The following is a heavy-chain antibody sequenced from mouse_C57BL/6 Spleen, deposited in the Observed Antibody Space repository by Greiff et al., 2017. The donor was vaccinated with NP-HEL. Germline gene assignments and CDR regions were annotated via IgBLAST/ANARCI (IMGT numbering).Heavy chain of an antibody. CDR3: ARGGYGNLYYFDY. CDR2: IYPGDGDT. CDR1: GYAFSSYW. J-gene: IGHJ2*01. Sequence: VQLQQSGAELVKPGASVKTSCKASGYAFSSYWMNWVKQRPGKGLEWIGQIYPGDGDTNYNGKFKGKATLTADKSSSTAYMQLSSLTSEDSAVYFGARGGYGNLYYFDYWGQGTTLTVSS. D-gene: IGHD2-1*01. V-gene: IGHV1-80*01.